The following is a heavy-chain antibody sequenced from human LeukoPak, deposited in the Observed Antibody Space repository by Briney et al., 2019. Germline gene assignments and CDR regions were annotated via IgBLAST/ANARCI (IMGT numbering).Heavy chain of an antibody. CDR3: ARRQGCSSTSCPPDY. Sequence: GESLKISCRGSGYSFNTYWIGWVRQMPGKGLEWMGIIYPGGSDTRYSPSFQGQVTMSADKSIDTAYLQWSSLKASDTAMYYCARRQGCSSTSCPPDYWGQGTLVTVSS. D-gene: IGHD2-2*01. V-gene: IGHV5-51*01. J-gene: IGHJ4*02. CDR1: GYSFNTYW. CDR2: IYPGGSDT.